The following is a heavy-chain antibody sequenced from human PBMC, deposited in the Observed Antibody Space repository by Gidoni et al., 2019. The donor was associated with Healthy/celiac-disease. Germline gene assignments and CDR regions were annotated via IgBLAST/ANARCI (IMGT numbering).Heavy chain of an antibody. V-gene: IGHV4-59*01. D-gene: IGHD3-22*01. J-gene: IGHJ2*01. Sequence: VQLQESGPGLVKPSETLSLTCTVSGGSISSYYWSWIRQPPGKGLAWIGYIYYSGSTNYNPSLKSRVTISVDTSKNQFSLKLSSVTAADTAVYYCARAENSSGYYHPYWYFDLWGRGTLVTVSS. CDR3: ARAENSSGYYHPYWYFDL. CDR2: IYYSGST. CDR1: GGSISSYY.